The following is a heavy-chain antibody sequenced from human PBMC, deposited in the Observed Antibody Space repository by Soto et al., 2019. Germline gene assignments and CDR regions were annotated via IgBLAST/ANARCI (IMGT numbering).Heavy chain of an antibody. CDR3: ARMTTTHSFAF. V-gene: IGHV2-70*04. Sequence: SGPTLVNPTQTLTLTCTFSGFSLSTVGMHVSWIRQPPGKALEWLARIDWGDDKWYSPSLKTRLTISKDTSKNRVVLTMTNMDSVDTATYYCARMTTTHSFAFWGQGTLVTVSS. CDR2: IDWGDDK. D-gene: IGHD4-4*01. CDR1: GFSLSTVGMH. J-gene: IGHJ4*02.